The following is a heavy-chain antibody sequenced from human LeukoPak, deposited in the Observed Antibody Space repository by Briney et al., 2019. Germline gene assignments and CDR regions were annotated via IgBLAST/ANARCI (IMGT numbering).Heavy chain of an antibody. V-gene: IGHV4-4*07. CDR2: IDTSWST. J-gene: IGHJ4*02. CDR3: AREVVASSPRPLDS. Sequence: PSETLSLTCIVAGASISDYYWSWIRQPAGKGLEWIGRIDTSWSTNYKPSLKSRLTMSVGTSKRQFPLRLTSVTAADTAVYYCAREVVASSPRPLDSWGQGTLVTVSS. D-gene: IGHD2-15*01. CDR1: GASISDYY.